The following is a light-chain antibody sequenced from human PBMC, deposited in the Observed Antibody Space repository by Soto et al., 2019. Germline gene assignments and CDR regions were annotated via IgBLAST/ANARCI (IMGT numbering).Light chain of an antibody. CDR3: SSFTSGTSRYV. CDR2: EVN. Sequence: QSALTQPASVSGSPGQSVTISCTGTRSDVGGFNYVSWYQQHPGKAPKLVIFEVNNRPSGISNRFFGSKSDNTASLTISGLQAEDEAAYYRSSFTSGTSRYVFGTGTKLTVL. J-gene: IGLJ1*01. CDR1: RSDVGGFNY. V-gene: IGLV2-14*01.